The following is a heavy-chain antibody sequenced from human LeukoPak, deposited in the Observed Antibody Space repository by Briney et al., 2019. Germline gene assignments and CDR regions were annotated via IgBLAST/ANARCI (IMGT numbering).Heavy chain of an antibody. CDR1: GGSISSYY. CDR3: ARMISSGSYLAWFDP. CDR2: IYTSGST. Sequence: SETLSLTCTVSGGSISSYYWSWIRQPARKGLDWIGRIYTSGSTNYTPSLKSRVTMSVDTSKNQFSLKLSSVTAADTAVYYCARMISSGSYLAWFDPWGQGTLVTVSS. J-gene: IGHJ5*02. D-gene: IGHD1-26*01. V-gene: IGHV4-4*07.